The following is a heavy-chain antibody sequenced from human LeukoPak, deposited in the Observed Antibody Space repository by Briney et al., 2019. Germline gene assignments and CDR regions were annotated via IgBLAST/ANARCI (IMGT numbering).Heavy chain of an antibody. CDR3: ARGGRRVYYGMDV. V-gene: IGHV3-23*01. Sequence: GGSLRLSCEAAGFSFRDYPMGWVRRASGKRLEWVSGISAGADVIFYADPVKGRFTISRDNSKNTLYLQVNSLRAEDTAVYYCARGGRRVYYGMDVWGQGTTVTVSS. J-gene: IGHJ6*02. CDR1: GFSFRDYP. CDR2: ISAGADVI.